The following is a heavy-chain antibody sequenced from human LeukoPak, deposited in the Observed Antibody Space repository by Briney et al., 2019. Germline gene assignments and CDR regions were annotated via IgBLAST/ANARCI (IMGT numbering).Heavy chain of an antibody. V-gene: IGHV1-69*13. CDR3: ASGYCSSTSCYYIDY. D-gene: IGHD2-2*01. Sequence: SVKVSCKASGGTFSSYAISWVRQAPGQGLEWMGGIIPIFGTANYAQKFQGRVTITADESTSTAYMELSSLRSEDTAVYYCASGYCSSTSCYYIDYWGQGTLATVSS. CDR1: GGTFSSYA. CDR2: IIPIFGTA. J-gene: IGHJ4*02.